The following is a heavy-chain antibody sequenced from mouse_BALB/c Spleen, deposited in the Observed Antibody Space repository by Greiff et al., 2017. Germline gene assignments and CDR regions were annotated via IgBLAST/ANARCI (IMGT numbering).Heavy chain of an antibody. D-gene: IGHD2-14*01. Sequence: EVKLQESGPGLVKPSQSLSLTCTVTGYSITSDYAWNWIRQFPGNKLEWMGYISYSGSTSYNPSLKSRISITRDTSKNQFFLQLNSVTTEDTATYYCARGHYRTLFDYWGQGTTLTVSS. V-gene: IGHV3-2*02. CDR1: GYSITSDYA. CDR2: ISYSGST. CDR3: ARGHYRTLFDY. J-gene: IGHJ2*01.